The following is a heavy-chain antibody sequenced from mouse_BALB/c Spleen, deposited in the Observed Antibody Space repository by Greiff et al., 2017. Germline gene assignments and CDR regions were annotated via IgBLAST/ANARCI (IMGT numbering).Heavy chain of an antibody. CDR3: ARQPVVARGGSAWFAY. Sequence: EVQLVESGPGLVKPSQSLSLTCTVTGYSITSDYAWNWIRQFPGNKLEWMGYISYSGSTSYNPSLKSRISITRDTSKNQFFLQLNSVTTEDTATYYCARQPVVARGGSAWFAYWGQGTLVTVSA. CDR1: GYSITSDYA. CDR2: ISYSGST. V-gene: IGHV3-2*02. D-gene: IGHD1-1*01. J-gene: IGHJ3*01.